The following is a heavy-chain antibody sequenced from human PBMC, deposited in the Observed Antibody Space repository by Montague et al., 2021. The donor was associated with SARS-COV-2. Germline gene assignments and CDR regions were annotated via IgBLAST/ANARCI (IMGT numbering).Heavy chain of an antibody. J-gene: IGHJ4*02. D-gene: IGHD4-17*01. V-gene: IGHV2-70*11. CDR2: IDWDDDK. CDR3: ARMTVTTALDY. CDR1: GGSISSYYW. Sequence: TLSLTCTVSGGSISSYYWSWIRQPPGKALEWLARIDWDDDKYYSTSLKTRLTISKDTSTNQVVLTMTNMDPVDTATYYCARMTVTTALDYWGQGTLVTVSS.